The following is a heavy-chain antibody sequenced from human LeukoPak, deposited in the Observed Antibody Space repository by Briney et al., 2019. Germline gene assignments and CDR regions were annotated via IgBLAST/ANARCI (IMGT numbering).Heavy chain of an antibody. V-gene: IGHV4-59*08. D-gene: IGHD5-18*01. CDR2: IFYTGKT. Sequence: PSETLSLTCTVSGGSISGYYWNWIRQSPGKGLEWIGYIFYTGKTIYNASLKSRVTISLDTSKNQFSLKLSSVTAADTAVYYCARLTWDTTMDRYNFDFWGQGTLVTVSS. CDR3: ARLTWDTTMDRYNFDF. CDR1: GGSISGYY. J-gene: IGHJ4*02.